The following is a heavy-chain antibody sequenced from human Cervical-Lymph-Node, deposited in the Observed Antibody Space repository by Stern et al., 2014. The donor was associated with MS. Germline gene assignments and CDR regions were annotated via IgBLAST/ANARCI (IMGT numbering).Heavy chain of an antibody. V-gene: IGHV4-59*08. CDR3: ARGLDLKGYYFDY. CDR2: IYYTGHT. Sequence: QLQLQESGPGLVKPSETLSLTCTVSGGSISNYYWTWMRQPPGKGLEWIGYIYYTGHTNYNPSLRGRVTISLDTSKNQFSLNLSSVTAADTAMYYCARGLDLKGYYFDYWGQGNPGTVSS. J-gene: IGHJ4*02. D-gene: IGHD3-16*01. CDR1: GGSISNYY.